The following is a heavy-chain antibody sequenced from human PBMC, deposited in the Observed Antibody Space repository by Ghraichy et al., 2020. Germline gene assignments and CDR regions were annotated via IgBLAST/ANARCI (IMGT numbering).Heavy chain of an antibody. CDR1: GFSISSDYY. J-gene: IGHJ3*02. Sequence: LETLSLTCTVSGFSISSDYYWGWIRQPPGKGLEWIGTIYHSGSPYYNPSLKSRVTMSVDTSKTEFSLNLSSVTAADTAVYYCARPNSSGWGDAFDIWGQGTMVTVSS. CDR3: ARPNSSGWGDAFDI. V-gene: IGHV4-38-2*02. CDR2: IYHSGSP. D-gene: IGHD6-19*01.